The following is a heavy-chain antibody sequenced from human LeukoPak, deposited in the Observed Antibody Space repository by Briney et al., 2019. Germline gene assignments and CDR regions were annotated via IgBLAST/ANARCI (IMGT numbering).Heavy chain of an antibody. D-gene: IGHD3-3*01. CDR1: GFTFSSYG. J-gene: IGHJ6*03. CDR2: ILYGGSNK. V-gene: IGHV3-30*18. Sequence: GGSLRLSCAASGFTFSSYGMHWVRQAPGKGLEWVAVILYGGSNKYYADSVKGRFTISRDNSKNTLYLQMNSLRAEDTAVYYCAKGGPPLYYDFWSGYPYYYYMDVWGKGTTVTVSS. CDR3: AKGGPPLYYDFWSGYPYYYYMDV.